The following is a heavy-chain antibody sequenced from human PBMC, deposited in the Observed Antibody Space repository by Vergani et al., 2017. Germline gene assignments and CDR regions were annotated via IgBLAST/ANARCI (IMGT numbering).Heavy chain of an antibody. CDR3: ARGWDSYGTYYYYYGMDV. CDR1: RYIFTDYY. D-gene: IGHD5-18*01. V-gene: IGHV1-2*02. J-gene: IGHJ6*02. CDR2: INPNNGGT. Sequence: QVQVVQSGAEVRKPGASVRVSCKASRYIFTDYYIHWVRQAPGQGLEWMGWINPNNGGTNYAQKFQGRVFMTRDTSISTAYMELSGLRSDDTAVYYCARGWDSYGTYYYYYGMDVWGQGTTVTVSS.